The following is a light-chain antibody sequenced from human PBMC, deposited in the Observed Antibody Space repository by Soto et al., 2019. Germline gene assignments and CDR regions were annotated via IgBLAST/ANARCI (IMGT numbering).Light chain of an antibody. Sequence: EIVMTQSPATLSVSPGERATLSCRASQSVSSNLAWYQQKPGQAPRLLIYGASTRATGIPARFSGSGSATEFTLTISSLQSEDFAVYYCQQYNNWPRTFGQGPKVEIK. J-gene: IGKJ1*01. CDR3: QQYNNWPRT. CDR2: GAS. CDR1: QSVSSN. V-gene: IGKV3-15*01.